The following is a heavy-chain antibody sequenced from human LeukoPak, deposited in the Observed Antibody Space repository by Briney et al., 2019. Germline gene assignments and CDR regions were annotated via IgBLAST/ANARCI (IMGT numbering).Heavy chain of an antibody. V-gene: IGHV3-7*03. CDR1: GLTFSNYW. D-gene: IGHD3-10*01. CDR2: IKQDGSEK. CDR3: AKGYGSGSHSRNYYYYYSMDV. J-gene: IGHJ6*02. Sequence: TGGSLRLSCAASGLTFSNYWMDWVRQAPGKGLEWVANIKQDGSEKNYVDSVKGRFTISRDNAKNSLYLQMNSLRAEDTALYYCAKGYGSGSHSRNYYYYYSMDVWGQGTTVTVSS.